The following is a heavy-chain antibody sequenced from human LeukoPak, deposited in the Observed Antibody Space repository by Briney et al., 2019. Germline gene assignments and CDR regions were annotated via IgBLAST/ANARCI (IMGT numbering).Heavy chain of an antibody. V-gene: IGHV3-23*01. CDR1: GFTFSSYA. CDR3: AKDITMVRGAPEPGAPWFDP. CDR2: ISGSGGST. Sequence: GGSLRLSCAASGFTFSSYAMSWVRQAPGKGLEWVSAISGSGGSTYYADSVKGRFTISRDNSKNTLYLQMNSLGAEDTAVYYCAKDITMVRGAPEPGAPWFDPWGQGTLVTVSS. D-gene: IGHD3-10*01. J-gene: IGHJ5*02.